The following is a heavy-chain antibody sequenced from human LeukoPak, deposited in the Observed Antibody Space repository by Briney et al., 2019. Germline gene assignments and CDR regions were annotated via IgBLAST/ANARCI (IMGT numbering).Heavy chain of an antibody. CDR3: ASSNGGILNY. D-gene: IGHD1-1*01. CDR1: GGSFSGYY. CDR2: IDQSGST. J-gene: IGHJ4*02. V-gene: IGHV4-34*01. Sequence: PSETLSLTCAVYGGSFSGYYLSWIRQSPGKGLEWIGEIDQSGSTSYNPSLKSRVTFSVDTSKNQLSLKLTSVTAADTAVYYCASSNGGILNYWGQGTLVIVSS.